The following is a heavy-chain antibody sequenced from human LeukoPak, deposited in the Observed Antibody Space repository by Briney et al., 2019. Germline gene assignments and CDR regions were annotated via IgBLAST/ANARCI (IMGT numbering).Heavy chain of an antibody. D-gene: IGHD1-26*01. V-gene: IGHV3-23*01. Sequence: PRGSLRLSCAASGFTFSSNAMCWVRQAPGKGLEWVSLISGTGGTTYYADSVKGRLTISRDNSKNTLYLQMNSLRVEDTAVYYCAKDAHSGSYFDYWGQGILVTVSS. CDR3: AKDAHSGSYFDY. J-gene: IGHJ4*01. CDR2: ISGTGGTT. CDR1: GFTFSSNA.